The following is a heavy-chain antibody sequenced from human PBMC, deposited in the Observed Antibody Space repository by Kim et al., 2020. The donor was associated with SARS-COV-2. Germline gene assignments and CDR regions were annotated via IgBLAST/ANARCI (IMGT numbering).Heavy chain of an antibody. J-gene: IGHJ4*02. V-gene: IGHV1-2*02. D-gene: IGHD6-13*01. CDR3: ARETQQLGFDY. Sequence: TNYAQMFQGRVTMTRDTSISPAYMELSSLRSDDTAVYYCARETQQLGFDYWGQGTLVTVSS. CDR2: T.